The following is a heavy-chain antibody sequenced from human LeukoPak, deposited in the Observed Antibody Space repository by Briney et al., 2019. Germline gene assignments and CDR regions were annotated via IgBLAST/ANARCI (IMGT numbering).Heavy chain of an antibody. CDR3: ARVGETGITGTTVPNFDY. D-gene: IGHD1-7*01. CDR1: GGSISSYY. V-gene: IGHV4-59*01. CDR2: IYYSGST. J-gene: IGHJ4*02. Sequence: SETLSLTCTVSGGSISSYYWSWIRQPPGKGLEWIGYIYYSGSTNYNPSLKSRVTISVDTSKNQFSLKLSSVTAADTAVYYCARVGETGITGTTVPNFDYWGQGTLVTVSS.